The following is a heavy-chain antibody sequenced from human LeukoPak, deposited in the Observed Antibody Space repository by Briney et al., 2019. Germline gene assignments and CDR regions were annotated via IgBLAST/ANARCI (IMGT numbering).Heavy chain of an antibody. CDR2: IDPSDSYT. D-gene: IGHD6-19*01. CDR3: ARPSQYSSGWYEFDY. V-gene: IGHV5-10-1*01. CDR1: GYSFTSYW. J-gene: IGHJ4*02. Sequence: GESLKISCKGSGYSFTSYWISWVRQMPGEGLEWMGRIDPSDSYTNYSPSFQGHVTISADKSISTAYLQWSSLKASDTAMYYCARPSQYSSGWYEFDYWGQGTLVTVSS.